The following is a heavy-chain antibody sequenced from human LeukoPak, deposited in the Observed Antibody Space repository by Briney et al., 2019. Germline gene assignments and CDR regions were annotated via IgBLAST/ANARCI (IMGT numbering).Heavy chain of an antibody. Sequence: PGGSLRLSCAASGFTFSSYSMNWVRQAPGKGLEWVSSISSSSSYIYYADSVKGRFTISRDNAKNSLYLQMNSLRAEDTVVYYCARGGRSSSSWYGYWGQGTLVTVSS. CDR1: GFTFSSYS. CDR2: ISSSSSYI. J-gene: IGHJ4*02. CDR3: ARGGRSSSSWYGY. V-gene: IGHV3-21*01. D-gene: IGHD6-13*01.